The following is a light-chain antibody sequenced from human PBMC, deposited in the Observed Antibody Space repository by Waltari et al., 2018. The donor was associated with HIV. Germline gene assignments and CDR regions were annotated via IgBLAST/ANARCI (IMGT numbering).Light chain of an antibody. J-gene: IGLJ2*01. V-gene: IGLV1-44*01. CDR3: ATWDDRLNRPV. Sequence: QSVLTQPPSTSGTAGQGVSMSCSGSTSNVASNSVIWYRQVPGAAPKLLMYSDNQRPSGVPDRISGFKSGTSASLAISGLQSEDEADYFCATWDDRLNRPVFGGGTKLTVL. CDR2: SDN. CDR1: TSNVASNS.